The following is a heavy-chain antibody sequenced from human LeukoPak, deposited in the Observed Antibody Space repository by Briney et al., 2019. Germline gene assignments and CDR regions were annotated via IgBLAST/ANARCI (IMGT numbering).Heavy chain of an antibody. CDR3: ARPNYFGSGSYFYYYGMDV. J-gene: IGHJ6*02. D-gene: IGHD3-10*01. Sequence: GGSLRLSCAASGFTFSGYWMHWVRQAPGKGLVWVSRIKTDGSSTSYADSVKGRFTISRDNAKNTLYLQMNSLRAEDTAVYYCARPNYFGSGSYFYYYGMDVWGQGTTVTVSS. V-gene: IGHV3-74*01. CDR1: GFTFSGYW. CDR2: IKTDGSST.